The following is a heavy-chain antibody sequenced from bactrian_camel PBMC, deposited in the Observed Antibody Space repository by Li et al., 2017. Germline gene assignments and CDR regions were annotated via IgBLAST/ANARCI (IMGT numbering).Heavy chain of an antibody. V-gene: IGHV3S40*01. CDR3: AADRRLTRIAHCGGSWTII. J-gene: IGHJ4*01. D-gene: IGHD2*01. CDR2: LYTGGSGT. CDR1: GYTARKYC. Sequence: VQLVESGGGSVQTGGSLTLSCAASGYTARKYCMGWFRQAPGKEREGVATLYTGGSGTYYADSVKGRFTISQDSAKNTVYLQMNSLKPEDTAMYYCAADRRLTRIAHCGGSWTIICGVRGPRSPSP.